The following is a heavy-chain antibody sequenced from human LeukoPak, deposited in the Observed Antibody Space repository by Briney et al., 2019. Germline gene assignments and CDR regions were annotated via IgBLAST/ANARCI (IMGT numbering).Heavy chain of an antibody. D-gene: IGHD3-10*01. CDR1: GYSFTTYG. V-gene: IGHV1-18*01. CDR3: ASGEGGPTYGFVAFDI. J-gene: IGHJ3*02. Sequence: ASVKVSCKASGYSFTTYGISWVRQAPGQGLEWMGWIRTYNGNTYYAQKFQGRVTLTTHTSTSTAYMELRSLRSDDTAVYYCASGEGGPTYGFVAFDIWGQGTMVTVSS. CDR2: IRTYNGNT.